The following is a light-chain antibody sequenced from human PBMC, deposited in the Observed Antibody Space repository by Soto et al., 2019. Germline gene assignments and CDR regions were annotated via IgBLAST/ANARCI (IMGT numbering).Light chain of an antibody. J-gene: IGKJ4*01. CDR3: QQYDNLPLT. Sequence: DIQMTQSPSSLSASVGDRVTITCQASQAISNYLNWYQQKPGKAPKLLIYDASNLETGVPSRFSGSGCGTDFTFTISSLQPEDIATYYCQQYDNLPLTFGGGTKVEIK. CDR1: QAISNY. V-gene: IGKV1-33*01. CDR2: DAS.